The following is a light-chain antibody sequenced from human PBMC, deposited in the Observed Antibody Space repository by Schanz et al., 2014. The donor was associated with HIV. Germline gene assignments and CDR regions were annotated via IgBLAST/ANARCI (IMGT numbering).Light chain of an antibody. V-gene: IGKV3D-20*02. Sequence: IVLTQSPGTLSLSPGERVTLSCRASQSVSNNYLAWYRQTPGQPPRLVIFGASNKAAGFSHRFSGSGSGTDFTLTISSLEPEDFAVYYCQQRRNWLTFGGGTKVEIK. CDR2: GAS. CDR1: QSVSNNY. J-gene: IGKJ4*01. CDR3: QQRRNWLT.